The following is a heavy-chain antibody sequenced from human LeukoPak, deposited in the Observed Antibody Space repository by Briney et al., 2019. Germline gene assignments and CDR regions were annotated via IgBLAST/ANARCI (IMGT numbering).Heavy chain of an antibody. J-gene: IGHJ4*02. CDR1: GGSISSGGYY. CDR2: IYYSGST. V-gene: IGHV4-31*03. D-gene: IGHD3-22*01. CDR3: AREASDSSGTVDY. Sequence: SETLSLTCTVSGGSISSGGYYWSWIRQHPGKGLEWIGYIYYSGSTYYNPSLKSRVTISVDTSKNQFSLKLSSVTAADTAVYYCAREASDSSGTVDYWGQGTLVTVSS.